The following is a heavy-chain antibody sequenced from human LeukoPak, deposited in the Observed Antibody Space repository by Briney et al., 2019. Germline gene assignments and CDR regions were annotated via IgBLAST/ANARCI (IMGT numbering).Heavy chain of an antibody. V-gene: IGHV3-23*01. Sequence: GGSLRLSCAASGFTFSSYGMSWVRQAPGKGLEWVSAISGSGGSTYYADSVKGRFTISRDNSKNTLCLQMNSLRAEDTAVYYCAKGIYGGINYFDYWGQGTLVTVSS. D-gene: IGHD1-26*01. CDR2: ISGSGGST. CDR3: AKGIYGGINYFDY. CDR1: GFTFSSYG. J-gene: IGHJ4*02.